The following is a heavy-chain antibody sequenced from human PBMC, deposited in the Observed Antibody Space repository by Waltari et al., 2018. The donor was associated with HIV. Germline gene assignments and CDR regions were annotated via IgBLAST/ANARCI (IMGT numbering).Heavy chain of an antibody. CDR3: ARVKAYYYDNSGFYFFDY. V-gene: IGHV4-59*11. J-gene: IGHJ4*02. D-gene: IGHD3-22*01. Sequence: QVHLQESGPGLVTPSETLSLTCSVSGASISDHYLSCIRQTPGKGLEWIGNVHYTGTTKYNPSLMSRVAISVDTSQAQFSLRLNSVTAADTAVYYCARVKAYYYDNSGFYFFDYWGRGSLVTVSS. CDR2: VHYTGTT. CDR1: GASISDHY.